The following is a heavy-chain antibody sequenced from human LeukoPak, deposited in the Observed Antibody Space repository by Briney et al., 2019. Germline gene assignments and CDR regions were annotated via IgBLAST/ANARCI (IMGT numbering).Heavy chain of an antibody. CDR3: ARRGGSAPHYFDY. CDR1: GGSFSGDY. V-gene: IGHV4-34*01. Sequence: SETLSLTCAVYGGSFSGDYWSWIRQPPGKGLEWIGEINHSGSTNYNPSLKSRVTISVDTSKNQFSLKLSSVTAADTAVYYCARRGGSAPHYFDYWGQGTLVTVSS. D-gene: IGHD1-26*01. J-gene: IGHJ4*02. CDR2: INHSGST.